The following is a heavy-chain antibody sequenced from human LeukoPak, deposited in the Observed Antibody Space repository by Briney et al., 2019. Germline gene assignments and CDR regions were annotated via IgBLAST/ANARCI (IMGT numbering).Heavy chain of an antibody. CDR1: GYTFTGYG. CDR2: ISAYNGST. Sequence: ASVKVSCKASGYTFTGYGISWVRQAPGQGLEWMGWISAYNGSTNYAQKLQGRVTMTTDTSTSTAYMELRSLRSDDTAVYYCARDKGGYSSGWYAAYWGQGTLVTVSS. J-gene: IGHJ4*02. V-gene: IGHV1-18*01. D-gene: IGHD6-19*01. CDR3: ARDKGGYSSGWYAAY.